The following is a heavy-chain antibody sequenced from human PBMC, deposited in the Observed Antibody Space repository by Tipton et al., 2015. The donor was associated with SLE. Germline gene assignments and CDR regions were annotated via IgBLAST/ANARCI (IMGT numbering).Heavy chain of an antibody. D-gene: IGHD3-16*01. J-gene: IGHJ4*02. CDR3: AKDSSARGGLFDY. CDR1: GFTFSSYA. CDR2: ISGSGGST. V-gene: IGHV3-23*01. Sequence: SLRLSCAASGFTFSSYAMSWVRQAPGKGLEWVSAISGSGGSTYYADSVKGRFTISRDNSKNTLYLQMNSLRAEDTAVYYCAKDSSARGGLFDYWGQGTLVTVSS.